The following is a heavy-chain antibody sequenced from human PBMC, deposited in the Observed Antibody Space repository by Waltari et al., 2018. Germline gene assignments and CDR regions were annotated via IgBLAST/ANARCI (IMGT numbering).Heavy chain of an antibody. V-gene: IGHV3-53*04. J-gene: IGHJ4*02. CDR3: ARTPYTSGWPGNFDY. D-gene: IGHD6-25*01. CDR2: IYTSGDV. Sequence: EVRLVESGGGLVQPGEFLRLSCAAPGFSVSTNYMSWVRQAPGKGLEWVSVIYTSGDVYYADSVKGRFTISRDIFKNTLYLQMNSLRNEDTAVYYCARTPYTSGWPGNFDYWGQGTLVTVSS. CDR1: GFSVSTNY.